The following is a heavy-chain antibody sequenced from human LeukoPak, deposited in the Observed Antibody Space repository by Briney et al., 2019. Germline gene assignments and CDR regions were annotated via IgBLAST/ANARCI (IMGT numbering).Heavy chain of an antibody. J-gene: IGHJ5*02. V-gene: IGHV1-69*05. CDR2: IIPIFGTA. Sequence: SVKVSCKASRGTFSSYAISWVRQAPGQGLEWMGGIIPIFGTANYAQKFQGRVTITTDESTSTAYMELSSLRSEDTAVYYCARVRHYYDSSGYYYVGWFDPWGQGTLVTVSS. CDR3: ARVRHYYDSSGYYYVGWFDP. D-gene: IGHD3-22*01. CDR1: RGTFSSYA.